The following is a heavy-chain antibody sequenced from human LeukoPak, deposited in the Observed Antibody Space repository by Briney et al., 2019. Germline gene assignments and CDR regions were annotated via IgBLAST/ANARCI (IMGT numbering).Heavy chain of an antibody. D-gene: IGHD5-12*01. CDR2: IGISSGNT. CDR3: ARDHRYAFDN. J-gene: IGHJ4*01. Sequence: GGSLRLSCAASGFNFIDYSMTWVRQAPGKGLEWISYIGISSGNTKYADSVKSRFTISRDKARNSLYLQMNSLRVEDTAVYYCARDHRYAFDNWGHGTLVTVSS. V-gene: IGHV3-48*01. CDR1: GFNFIDYS.